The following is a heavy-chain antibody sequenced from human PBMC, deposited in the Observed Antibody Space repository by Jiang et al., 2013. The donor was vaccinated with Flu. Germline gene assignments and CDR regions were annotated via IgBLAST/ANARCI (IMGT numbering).Heavy chain of an antibody. V-gene: IGHV1-69*04. CDR3: ARDYYYDSSAEGWYFDL. CDR1: GYTFTSYG. Sequence: GAEVKKPGASVKVSCKASGYTFTSYGISWVRQAPGQGLEWMGRIIPILGIANYAQKFQGRVTITADKSTSTAYMELSSLRSEDTAVYYCARDYYYDSSAEGWYFDLWGRGTLVTVSS. CDR2: IIPILGIA. J-gene: IGHJ2*01. D-gene: IGHD3-22*01.